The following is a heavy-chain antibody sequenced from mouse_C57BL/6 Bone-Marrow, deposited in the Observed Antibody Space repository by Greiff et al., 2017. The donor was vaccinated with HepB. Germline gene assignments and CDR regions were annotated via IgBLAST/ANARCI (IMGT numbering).Heavy chain of an antibody. CDR3: ASHYYGSTWFAY. V-gene: IGHV7-3*01. Sequence: EVQRVESGGGLVQPGGSLSLSCAASGFTFTYYYMSWVRQPPGKALEWLGFIRNKANGYTTEYSASVKGRFTISRENSQSILYLHMNALRAEDSATYYCASHYYGSTWFAYWGQGTLVTVSA. CDR1: GFTFTYYY. CDR2: IRNKANGYTT. D-gene: IGHD1-1*01. J-gene: IGHJ3*01.